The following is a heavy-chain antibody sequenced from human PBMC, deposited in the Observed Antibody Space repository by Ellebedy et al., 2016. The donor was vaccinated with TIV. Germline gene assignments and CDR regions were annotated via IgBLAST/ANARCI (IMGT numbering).Heavy chain of an antibody. V-gene: IGHV4-59*01. CDR3: ATGRDGYNYWFFDL. J-gene: IGHJ2*01. CDR1: GGSMNNYY. Sequence: MPGGSLRLSCTVSGGSMNNYYWSWIRQPPGKELEWIGYIYYSGSTSYNPSLKSRVTISIDTSRNQFSLKLSSVTAADTAVYYCATGRDGYNYWFFDLWGRGTLVTVSS. CDR2: IYYSGST. D-gene: IGHD5-24*01.